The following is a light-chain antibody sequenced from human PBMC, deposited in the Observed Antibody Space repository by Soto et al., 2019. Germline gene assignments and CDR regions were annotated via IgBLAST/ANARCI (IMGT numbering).Light chain of an antibody. V-gene: IGLV2-14*03. Sequence: QSALTQPASVSGSPGQSITISCTGTSIDVGGYNYVSWYQQHPGKAPKLMIYDVSNRPSGVSNRFSGSKSGNTASLTISGLQAEDEDDYYCSSYTSSSTLVVFGGGTKLTVL. CDR1: SIDVGGYNY. CDR2: DVS. CDR3: SSYTSSSTLVV. J-gene: IGLJ2*01.